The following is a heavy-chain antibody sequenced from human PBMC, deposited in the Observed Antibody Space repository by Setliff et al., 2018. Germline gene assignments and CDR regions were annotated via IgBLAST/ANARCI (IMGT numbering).Heavy chain of an antibody. J-gene: IGHJ3*02. Sequence: GGSLRLSCAASGFTFERNGMNWVRQAPGKGLEWVSTINWDGKTTAYADSVKGRFTISRDNANRFLYLHMNSLRADDTALYYCTRFGRDDMGIWGQGTMVTVSS. CDR3: TRFGRDDMGI. D-gene: IGHD3-22*01. CDR2: INWDGKTT. CDR1: GFTFERNG. V-gene: IGHV3-20*04.